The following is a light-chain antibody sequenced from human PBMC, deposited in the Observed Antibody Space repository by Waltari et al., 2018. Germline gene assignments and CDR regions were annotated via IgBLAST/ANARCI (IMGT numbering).Light chain of an antibody. Sequence: QSVLTQPPSVSGVPRQRVTISCSGSNSNIGNNAVAWYQQIPGRAPKLLIYYNDLLSSGVSDRFSGSKSGSSASLAISGLQYEDEADYYCATWDDTLSGWVFGGGTKLTVL. J-gene: IGLJ3*02. V-gene: IGLV1-36*01. CDR1: NSNIGNNA. CDR3: ATWDDTLSGWV. CDR2: YND.